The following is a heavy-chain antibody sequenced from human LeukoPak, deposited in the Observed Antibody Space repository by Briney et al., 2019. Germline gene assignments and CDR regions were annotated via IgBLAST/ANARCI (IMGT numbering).Heavy chain of an antibody. V-gene: IGHV1-18*01. CDR3: ARDSSRITYYDFWSGYHCTDY. D-gene: IGHD3-3*01. CDR2: ISAYNGNT. Sequence: ASVKVSCKASGYTFTSSGISWVRQAPGQGLEWMGWISAYNGNTNYAQKLQGRVTMTTDTSTSTAYMELRSLRSDDTAVYYCARDSSRITYYDFWSGYHCTDYWGQGTLVTVSS. CDR1: GYTFTSSG. J-gene: IGHJ4*02.